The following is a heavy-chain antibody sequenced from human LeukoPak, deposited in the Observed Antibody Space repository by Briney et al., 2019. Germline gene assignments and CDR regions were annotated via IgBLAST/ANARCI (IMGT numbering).Heavy chain of an antibody. V-gene: IGHV7-4-1*02. CDR1: GYTFTSYA. J-gene: IGHJ4*02. CDR3: ARRHSSSWYAPLDY. D-gene: IGHD6-13*01. CDR2: INTNTGNP. Sequence: ASVKVSCKASGYTFTSYAMNWVRQAPGQGLEWMGGINTNTGNPTYAQGFTGRFVFSLDTSVSTAYLQISSLKAEDTAVYYCARRHSSSWYAPLDYWGQGTLVTVSS.